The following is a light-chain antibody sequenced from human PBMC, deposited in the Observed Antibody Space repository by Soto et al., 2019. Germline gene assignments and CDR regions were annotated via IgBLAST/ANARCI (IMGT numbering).Light chain of an antibody. Sequence: IHLTQSPSILSASVGDRVTLTCRASQDVSDFLAWYQHAPGKAPNLLIYGGYTLQSGVPSRFSGGGSGTGFSLTITGLQPEDSATYYCQYLNGVPTITFGQGTRLEIK. V-gene: IGKV1-9*01. CDR2: GGY. J-gene: IGKJ5*01. CDR3: QYLNGVPTIT. CDR1: QDVSDF.